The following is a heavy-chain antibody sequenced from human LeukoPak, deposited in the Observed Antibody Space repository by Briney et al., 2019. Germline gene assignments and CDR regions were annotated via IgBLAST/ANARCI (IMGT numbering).Heavy chain of an antibody. D-gene: IGHD3-3*01. CDR3: ARRTWGGPHYFDY. V-gene: IGHV4-39*01. J-gene: IGHJ4*02. Sequence: SETLSLTCTVSGASISTTSYYWGWIRQPPGKGLEWIGNIYYSGSTFYNPSFKSRVTISVDTSKNQFSLEVNSMTAADTAVYFCARRTWGGPHYFDYWGQGTLVTVSS. CDR1: GASISTTSYY. CDR2: IYYSGST.